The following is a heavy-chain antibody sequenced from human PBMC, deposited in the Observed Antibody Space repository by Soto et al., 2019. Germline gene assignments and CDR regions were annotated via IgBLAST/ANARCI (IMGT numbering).Heavy chain of an antibody. J-gene: IGHJ3*02. V-gene: IGHV6-1*01. D-gene: IGHD2-8*01. CDR2: TYYRSKWYN. CDR1: GDSVSSNSAA. CDR3: ARECKRDCTNGAQGDAFDI. Sequence: SQTLSLTCAISGDSVSSNSAAWNWIRQSPSRGLEWLGRTYYRSKWYNDYAVSVKSRITINPDTSKNQFSLQLNSVTPEDTAVYYCARECKRDCTNGAQGDAFDIWGQGTMVTVSS.